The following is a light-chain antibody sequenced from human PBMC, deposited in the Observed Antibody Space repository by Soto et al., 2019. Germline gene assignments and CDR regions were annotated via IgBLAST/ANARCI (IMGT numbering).Light chain of an antibody. CDR3: SSYAGYNNYV. CDR2: EVS. J-gene: IGLJ1*01. V-gene: IGLV2-8*01. CDR1: SSDVGGYDY. Sequence: QSVLTQPPSASGCPGQSVTISCTGTSSDVGGYDYVSWYQQHPGKAPKVMIYEVSKRPSGVPNRFSGSKSGNTASLTVSGLQAEDEADYYCSSYAGYNNYVFGSGTKVTVL.